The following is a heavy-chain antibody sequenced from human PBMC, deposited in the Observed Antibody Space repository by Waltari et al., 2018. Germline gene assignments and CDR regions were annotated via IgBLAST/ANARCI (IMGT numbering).Heavy chain of an antibody. J-gene: IGHJ3*02. V-gene: IGHV3-7*03. CDR2: IKQDGSEK. Sequence: EVQLVESGGGLVQPGGSLRLSCAASGFTFSSYWMSWVRQAPGKGLEWVDNIKQDGSEKYYVDSVKGRFTISSDNANNSLYLQMNSLRAEDTAVYYCARGGSEDAFDIWGQGTMVTVSS. CDR3: ARGGSEDAFDI. CDR1: GFTFSSYW. D-gene: IGHD1-26*01.